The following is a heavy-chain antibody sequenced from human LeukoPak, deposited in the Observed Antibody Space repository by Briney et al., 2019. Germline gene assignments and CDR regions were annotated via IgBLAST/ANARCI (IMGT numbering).Heavy chain of an antibody. CDR2: ILGSGGST. V-gene: IGHV3-23*01. Sequence: PGASLRLPCAASGFTFSHYAMSWVRQAPGKGLEWVSAILGSGGSTYYADSVKGRFTVSRDNSKSTLYLQMNSLRAEDTALYYCAKWGDYDVLTGYYVPDYWGQGTLVTVSS. CDR1: GFTFSHYA. J-gene: IGHJ4*02. CDR3: AKWGDYDVLTGYYVPDY. D-gene: IGHD3-9*01.